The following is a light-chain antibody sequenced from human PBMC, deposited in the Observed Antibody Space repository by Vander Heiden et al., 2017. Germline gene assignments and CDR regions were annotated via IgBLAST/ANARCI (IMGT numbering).Light chain of an antibody. CDR3: QQYGSSPYT. Sequence: EIVCTRTPGTLSLSPGERATLSCRASQSVSSSYLAWYQQKPGQAPRLLIYGASSRATGIPDRFSGSGSGTDFTLTISRLEPEDFAVYYCQQYGSSPYTFGQGTKLEIK. V-gene: IGKV3-20*01. CDR2: GAS. CDR1: QSVSSSY. J-gene: IGKJ2*01.